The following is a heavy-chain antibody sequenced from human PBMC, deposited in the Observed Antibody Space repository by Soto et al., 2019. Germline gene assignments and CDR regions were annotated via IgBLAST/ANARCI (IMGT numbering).Heavy chain of an antibody. CDR2: IDDSGGST. CDR1: GFTFSSYA. D-gene: IGHD6-19*01. CDR3: AKGGSNSGWTYFDY. V-gene: IGHV3-23*01. Sequence: EVQLLESGGGLVQPGGSLRLSCAASGFTFSSYAMSWVRQAPGKGLEWVSVIDDSGGSTYYADSVKGRFTISRDNSKNTLYLQMNSLRAEDTAVYYCAKGGSNSGWTYFDYWGQGTLVTVSS. J-gene: IGHJ4*02.